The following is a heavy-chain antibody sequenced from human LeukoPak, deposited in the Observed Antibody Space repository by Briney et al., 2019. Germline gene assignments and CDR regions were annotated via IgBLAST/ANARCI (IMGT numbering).Heavy chain of an antibody. CDR1: GGSFSDDY. V-gene: IGHV4-34*01. CDR3: AREYSWLARYFDL. J-gene: IGHJ2*01. D-gene: IGHD6-19*01. CDR2: INHSGST. Sequence: PSETLSLTCAVYGGSFSDDYWSWIRQPPGKGLEWIGEINHSGSTNYNPSLKSRVTISIDTSKNQFSLKLSSVTAADTTVYYCAREYSWLARYFDLWGRGTLVTVSS.